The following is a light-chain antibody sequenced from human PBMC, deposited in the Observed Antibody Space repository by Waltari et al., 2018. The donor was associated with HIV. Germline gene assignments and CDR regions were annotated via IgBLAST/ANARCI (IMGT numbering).Light chain of an antibody. CDR2: GAS. Sequence: EIVMTQSPATFSVSPGQRVTLSCRASQNIGANLAWSQQRPSKPPRLLIHGASSRDPGIPARFTGRGTGTDFTLQISNLQSDDSGVYYCQQYRDWPPWTFGQGTKVEI. V-gene: IGKV3D-15*01. J-gene: IGKJ1*01. CDR3: QQYRDWPPWT. CDR1: QNIGAN.